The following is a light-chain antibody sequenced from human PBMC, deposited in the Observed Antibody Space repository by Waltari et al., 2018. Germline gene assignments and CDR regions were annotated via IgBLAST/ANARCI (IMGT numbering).Light chain of an antibody. CDR1: YSNVGAIV. CDR3: ASWDDSLNGRWV. Sequence: QSVLPQPPSASGTPGQRVTISCSVSYSNVGAIVVHWYQHPQGTAPKLIIYRNDRRPSGVPDRFSASKSGTAASLAISGLRPEDEADYYCASWDDSLNGRWVFGGGTKLTVL. V-gene: IGLV1-44*01. CDR2: RND. J-gene: IGLJ2*01.